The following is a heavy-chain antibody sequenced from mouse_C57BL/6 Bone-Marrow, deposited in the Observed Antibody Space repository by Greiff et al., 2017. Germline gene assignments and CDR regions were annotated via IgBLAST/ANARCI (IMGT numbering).Heavy chain of an antibody. V-gene: IGHV1-74*01. CDR1: GYTFTSYW. J-gene: IGHJ4*01. D-gene: IGHD1-1*01. Sequence: QVQLQQPGAELVNPGASVKVSCKASGYTFTSYWMHWVKQRPGQGLEWIGRIHPSDSDTNYNQKFKGKATLTVDKSSSTAYMQLSSLTSEDSAVYYCAVITTVVDAMDYWGQGTSVTVSS. CDR3: AVITTVVDAMDY. CDR2: IHPSDSDT.